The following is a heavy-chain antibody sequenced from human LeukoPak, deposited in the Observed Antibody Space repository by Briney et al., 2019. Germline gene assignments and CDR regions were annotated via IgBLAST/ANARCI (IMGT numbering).Heavy chain of an antibody. D-gene: IGHD3-22*01. CDR1: GFTFSSFW. CDR3: ARRYHFDSSGLHWRSPFDI. CDR2: IRQDGGET. J-gene: IGHJ3*02. Sequence: GGSLRLSCAASGFTFSSFWMTWVRQAPGKGLEWVANIRQDGGETYYVDSVKGRFTISRDNAKTSLYLQMTSLRAEDAAVHYCARRYHFDSSGLHWRSPFDIWGQGTMVAVSS. V-gene: IGHV3-7*01.